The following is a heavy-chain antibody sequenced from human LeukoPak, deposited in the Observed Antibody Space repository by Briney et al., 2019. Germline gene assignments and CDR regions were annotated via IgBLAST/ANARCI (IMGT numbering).Heavy chain of an antibody. CDR3: AREGGSSWYYFDY. D-gene: IGHD6-13*01. CDR2: IYSGGST. V-gene: IGHV3-53*01. Sequence: GGSLRLSCAASGFTVSSNYMSWVRQAPGKGLEWVSVIYSGGSTYYADSAKGRFTISRDNSKNTLYLQMNSLRAEDTAVYYCAREGGSSWYYFDYWGQGTLVTVSS. J-gene: IGHJ4*02. CDR1: GFTVSSNY.